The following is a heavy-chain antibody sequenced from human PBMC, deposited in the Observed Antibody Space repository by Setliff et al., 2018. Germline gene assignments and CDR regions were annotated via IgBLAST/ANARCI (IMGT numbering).Heavy chain of an antibody. CDR1: GGSVSPYF. CDR3: ARDRTAYTYGLDV. Sequence: PSETLSLTCTVSGGSVSPYFWSWIRQPPGKGLEWIGYIYHNGNTNFNPSLKSRVNMSVDTSNNQFVLNLEAVTAADTAVYYCARDRTAYTYGLDVWGQGTTVT. D-gene: IGHD3-16*01. J-gene: IGHJ6*02. CDR2: IYHNGNT. V-gene: IGHV4-59*02.